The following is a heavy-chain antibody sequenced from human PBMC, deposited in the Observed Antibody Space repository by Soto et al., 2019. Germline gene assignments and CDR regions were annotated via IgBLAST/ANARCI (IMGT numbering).Heavy chain of an antibody. CDR1: GFSLSNARMG. D-gene: IGHD3-9*01. Sequence: QVTLKESGPVLVKPTETLTLTCTVSGFSLSNARMGVSWIRQPPGKALEWLAHIFSNDEKSYSTSLKSRLTISKDTSKSQVVLTMTTMDPVNTPTYSCARIQDDIHLDTWGKGTLVTVSS. V-gene: IGHV2-26*01. CDR3: ARIQDDIHLDT. CDR2: IFSNDEK. J-gene: IGHJ5*02.